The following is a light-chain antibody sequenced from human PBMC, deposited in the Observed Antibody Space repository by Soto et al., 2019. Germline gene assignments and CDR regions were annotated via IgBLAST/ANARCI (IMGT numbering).Light chain of an antibody. Sequence: EILLTQSPATLSVSPGERATLSCRASKSVSSNLAWYQKSNGQAPRLPIYGASTRATAIPASFCSSGSGTKYSLTIISLKSEDHASYHCQQYNIRQRPTFGHGTKVDIK. CDR2: GAS. CDR3: QQYNIRQRPT. J-gene: IGKJ1*01. V-gene: IGKV3D-15*01. CDR1: KSVSSN.